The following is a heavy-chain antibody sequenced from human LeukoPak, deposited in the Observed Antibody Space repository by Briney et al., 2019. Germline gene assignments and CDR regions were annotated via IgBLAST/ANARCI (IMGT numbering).Heavy chain of an antibody. CDR1: GYTFTSYA. CDR3: AREVVAAAGYPNWFDP. J-gene: IGHJ5*02. D-gene: IGHD6-13*01. V-gene: IGHV1-3*01. Sequence: ASVKVSCKASGYTFTSYAMHWVRQAPGQRLEWMGWINAGNGNTKYSQKFQGRVTITRDTSASTAYMELSSLRSEDTAVYYCAREVVAAAGYPNWFDPWGQGTLVTVSS. CDR2: INAGNGNT.